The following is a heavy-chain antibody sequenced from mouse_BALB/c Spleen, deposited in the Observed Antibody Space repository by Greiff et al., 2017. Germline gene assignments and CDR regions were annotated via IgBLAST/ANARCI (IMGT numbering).Heavy chain of an antibody. CDR1: GYAFSSYW. J-gene: IGHJ4*01. V-gene: IGHV1-80*01. CDR3: ARGGTTVVAPYAMDY. D-gene: IGHD1-1*01. Sequence: VQLQQSGPELVRPGSSVKISCKASGYAFSSYWMNWVKQRPGQGLEWIGQIYPGDGDTNYNGKFKGKATLTADKSSSTAYMQLSSLTSEDSAVYFCARGGTTVVAPYAMDYWGQGTSVTVSS. CDR2: IYPGDGDT.